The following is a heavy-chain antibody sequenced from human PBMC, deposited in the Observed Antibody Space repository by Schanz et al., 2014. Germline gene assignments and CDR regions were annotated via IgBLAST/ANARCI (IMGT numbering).Heavy chain of an antibody. CDR3: ARGGGPEDVFDI. Sequence: QLQLVQSGAEVKKPGSSVKVSCKLSGGTFSSYTISWMRQAPGQGLEWMGWINPNSGTTNYAQKLQGRVTMTTDTSTSTAYMELRSLRSDDTAVYYCARGGGPEDVFDIWGQGTILTVSS. D-gene: IGHD5-12*01. V-gene: IGHV1-69*08. CDR2: INPNSGTT. CDR1: GGTFSSYT. J-gene: IGHJ3*02.